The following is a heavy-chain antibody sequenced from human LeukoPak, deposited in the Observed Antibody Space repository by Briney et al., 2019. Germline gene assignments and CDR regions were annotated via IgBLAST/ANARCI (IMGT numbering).Heavy chain of an antibody. J-gene: IGHJ3*02. CDR3: ARERWDDVFDI. Sequence: PSETLSLTCAVYGGSFSGYYWSWIRQPPGKGLEWIGEINHSVSTNYNPSLKSRVTISVDTSKNQFSLKLSSVTAADTAVYYCARERWDDVFDIWGQGTMVTVSS. CDR2: INHSVST. V-gene: IGHV4-34*01. CDR1: GGSFSGYY. D-gene: IGHD1-26*01.